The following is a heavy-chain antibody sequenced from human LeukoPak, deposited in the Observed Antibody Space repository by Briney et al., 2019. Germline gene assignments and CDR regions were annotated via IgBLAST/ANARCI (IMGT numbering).Heavy chain of an antibody. CDR1: GGSISSGGTP. J-gene: IGHJ5*02. Sequence: PSETLSLTCDVSGGSISSGGTPWYWIRQPPGKGLEWIGYIYPSGSTYYIPSLKSQVTISVDTSKNQFSLKLNSVTAADTAVYYCARHYGPWGQGTLVTVSS. D-gene: IGHD3-10*01. CDR2: IYPSGST. CDR3: ARHYGP. V-gene: IGHV4-30-2*03.